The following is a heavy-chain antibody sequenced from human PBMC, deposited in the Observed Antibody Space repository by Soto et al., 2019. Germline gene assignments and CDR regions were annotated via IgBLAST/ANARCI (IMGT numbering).Heavy chain of an antibody. V-gene: IGHV4-61*01. CDR2: VYYSGTT. J-gene: IGHJ4*02. CDR3: ARTTAVPNTLRSRYFFDY. D-gene: IGHD4-17*01. Sequence: QVQLQESGPGLLKPSETLSLTCSVSGGSVSDKTYYWSWIRQPPGKRLEWIGYVYYSGTTNYNPSLKSRVTMSVDLSKNRCSLRLSSVTTADTALYYCARTTAVPNTLRSRYFFDYWGQGTLVTVSS. CDR1: GGSVSDKTYY.